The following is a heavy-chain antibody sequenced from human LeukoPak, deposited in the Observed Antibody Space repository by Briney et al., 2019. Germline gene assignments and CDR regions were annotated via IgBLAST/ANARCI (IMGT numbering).Heavy chain of an antibody. D-gene: IGHD3-3*01. CDR3: ARDPRYYDFWSGQTALY. J-gene: IGHJ4*02. V-gene: IGHV3-23*01. Sequence: PGGSLRLSCAASGFTFSNYAMSWVRQAPGKGLEWVSTISGSDDSTYSADSVKGRFTISRDNSKNTLYLQMNSLRAEDTAVYYCARDPRYYDFWSGQTALYWGQGTLVTVSS. CDR1: GFTFSNYA. CDR2: ISGSDDST.